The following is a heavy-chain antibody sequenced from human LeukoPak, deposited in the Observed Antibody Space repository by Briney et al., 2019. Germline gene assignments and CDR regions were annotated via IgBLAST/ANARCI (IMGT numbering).Heavy chain of an antibody. D-gene: IGHD3-3*01. J-gene: IGHJ4*02. V-gene: IGHV3-72*01. Sequence: GGSLRLSCAASGFTFSAHYMDWVRQAPGKGLEWVGRIREKVNSYTTVYAASVKDRFTISRDDSTNSVFLQMNSLKTEDTAVYYCAKAFCSEKQCTLDSWGQGTLVSVSS. CDR3: AKAFCSEKQCTLDS. CDR2: IREKVNSYTT. CDR1: GFTFSAHY.